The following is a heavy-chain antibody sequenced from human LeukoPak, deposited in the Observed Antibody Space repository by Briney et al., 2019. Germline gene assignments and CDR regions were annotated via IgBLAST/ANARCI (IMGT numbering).Heavy chain of an antibody. CDR2: IYYSGST. D-gene: IGHD6-13*01. CDR3: ARQSYSSSWTYSYGIAV. Sequence: SETLSLTCTVSGGSISSSSYYWGWIRQPPGKGLEWIGSIYYSGSTYYNPSLKSRVTISVATSKNQFSLKLSSVTAADTAVYYCARQSYSSSWTYSYGIAVWGQGTTVTVSS. V-gene: IGHV4-39*01. CDR1: GGSISSSSYY. J-gene: IGHJ6*02.